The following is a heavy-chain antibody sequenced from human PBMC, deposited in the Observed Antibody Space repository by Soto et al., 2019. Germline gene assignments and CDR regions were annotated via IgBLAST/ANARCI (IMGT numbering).Heavy chain of an antibody. CDR1: GFTFSSYG. V-gene: IGHV3-30*18. CDR3: AKNCGKYNNYGMDV. J-gene: IGHJ6*02. CDR2: ISYDGSNK. D-gene: IGHD1-1*01. Sequence: PGGSLRLSCAASGFTFSSYGMHWVRQAPGKGLEWVAVISYDGSNKYYADSVKGRFTISRDNSKNTLYLQMNSLRAEDTAVYYCAKNCGKYNNYGMDVWGQGTTVTVSS.